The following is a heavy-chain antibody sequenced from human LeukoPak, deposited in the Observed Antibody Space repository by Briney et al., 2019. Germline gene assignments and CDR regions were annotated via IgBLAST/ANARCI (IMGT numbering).Heavy chain of an antibody. D-gene: IGHD2-8*01. CDR3: ARANGRGPWARYYYMDV. CDR2: FYYSETT. CDR1: GGSISSSRYY. J-gene: IGHJ6*03. V-gene: IGHV4-39*07. Sequence: SETLSLTCTVSGGSISSSRYYWGWIRQPPGKGLEWIGTFYYSETTYYNPSLKSRVTISVDTSKNQFSLKLSSVTAADTAVYYCARANGRGPWARYYYMDVWGKGTTVTVSS.